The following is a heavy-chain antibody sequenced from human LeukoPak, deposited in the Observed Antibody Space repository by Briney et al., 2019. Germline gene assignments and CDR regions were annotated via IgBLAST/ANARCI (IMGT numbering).Heavy chain of an antibody. J-gene: IGHJ4*02. CDR3: IRVMIVVVAADY. Sequence: PGGSLRLSCTASVFTFGDYAMSWGRQAPGKGLGCVGFIRSKAYGGTTEYAASVKGTFTISRDDSKNIAYLQMNRLQTEHTAVYYCIRVMIVVVAADYWGQGTLVTVSS. CDR1: VFTFGDYA. V-gene: IGHV3-49*04. CDR2: IRSKAYGGTT. D-gene: IGHD3-22*01.